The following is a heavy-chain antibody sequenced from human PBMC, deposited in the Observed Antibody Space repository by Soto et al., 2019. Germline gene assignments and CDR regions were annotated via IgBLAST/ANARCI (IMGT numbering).Heavy chain of an antibody. CDR1: GFTFNTYS. CDR2: ISGRSNFI. Sequence: GGSLRLPCLASGFTFNTYSMNWVRQAPGKGLEWVASISGRSNFIYYSDSMKGRFTISRDNVRNSLYLQMSSLRVEDTAVYYCVRDSPPRHATSDQSFDYWGQGTRVTVSS. V-gene: IGHV3-21*01. J-gene: IGHJ4*02. CDR3: VRDSPPRHATSDQSFDY. D-gene: IGHD2-2*01.